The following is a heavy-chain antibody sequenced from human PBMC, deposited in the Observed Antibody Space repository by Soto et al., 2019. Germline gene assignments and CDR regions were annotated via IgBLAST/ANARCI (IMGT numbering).Heavy chain of an antibody. CDR1: GYTFTSYA. J-gene: IGHJ6*02. Sequence: SVKVSCKASGYTFTSYAISWVRQAPGQGLEWKGGFIRIFGRTYYAHSLKGRFTISGDNSKSTVYMEMNSLRAEDTAVYYCAGQPTAGSYYDLGSYYYYYAMDVWGQGTTVTVSS. CDR3: AGQPTAGSYYDLGSYYYYYAMDV. D-gene: IGHD3-10*01. V-gene: IGHV1-69*06. CDR2: FIRIFGRT.